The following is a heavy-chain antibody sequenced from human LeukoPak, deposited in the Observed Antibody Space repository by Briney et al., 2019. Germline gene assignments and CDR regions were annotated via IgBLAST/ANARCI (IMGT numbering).Heavy chain of an antibody. V-gene: IGHV3-73*01. D-gene: IGHD2-2*01. CDR2: IRSKANSYAT. J-gene: IGHJ4*02. Sequence: PGGSLRLSCAASGFTFSGSAMHWVRQASGKGLEWVGRIRSKANSYATVYAASVKGRFTISRDDSKNTAYLQMNSLKTEDTAVYYCAKHVGYCSSNSCYFDYWGQGTLVTVSS. CDR3: AKHVGYCSSNSCYFDY. CDR1: GFTFSGSA.